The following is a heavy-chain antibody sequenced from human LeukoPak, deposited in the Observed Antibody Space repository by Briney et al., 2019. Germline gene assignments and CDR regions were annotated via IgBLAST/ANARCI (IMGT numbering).Heavy chain of an antibody. CDR3: ARFPSHSSSFDY. Sequence: RGESLKISCKGSGYSFTSYWIGWVGQMPGKGLDWMGIIYPGDSDTRYSPSFQGQVTISADKSISTAYLQWSSVKASDTAMYYCARFPSHSSSFDYWGQGTLVTVSS. D-gene: IGHD6-6*01. J-gene: IGHJ4*02. CDR1: GYSFTSYW. CDR2: IYPGDSDT. V-gene: IGHV5-51*01.